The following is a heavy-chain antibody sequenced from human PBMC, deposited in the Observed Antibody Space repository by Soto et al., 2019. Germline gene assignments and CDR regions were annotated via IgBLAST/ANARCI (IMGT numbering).Heavy chain of an antibody. CDR1: AFSSSTYA. D-gene: IGHD6-19*01. V-gene: IGHV3-30-3*01. CDR2: ISNDGSKR. J-gene: IGHJ4*02. Sequence: PGGSLRLSCATSAFSSSTYAIHWVRQAPGKGLDWVAVISNDGSKRYYAQSVKGRFTISRDNSNNTVDLQMNSLRAEDTALYYCARSIAVAGLDYWGPGTLVTVSS. CDR3: ARSIAVAGLDY.